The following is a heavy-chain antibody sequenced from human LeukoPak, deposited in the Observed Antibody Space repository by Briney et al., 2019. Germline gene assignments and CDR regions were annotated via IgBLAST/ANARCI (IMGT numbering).Heavy chain of an antibody. D-gene: IGHD3-10*01. V-gene: IGHV1-18*01. Sequence: RASVKVSCKASGYTFTSYGISWVRQAPGQGLEWMGWISAYNGNTNYAQKLQGRVTMTTDTSTSTAYMELRSLRSDDTAVYYCARDRPGRGVRDAFDIWGQGTMVTVSS. CDR1: GYTFTSYG. CDR3: ARDRPGRGVRDAFDI. J-gene: IGHJ3*02. CDR2: ISAYNGNT.